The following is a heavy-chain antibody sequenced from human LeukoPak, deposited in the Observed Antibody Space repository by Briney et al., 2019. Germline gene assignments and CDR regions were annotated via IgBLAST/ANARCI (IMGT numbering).Heavy chain of an antibody. J-gene: IGHJ3*02. CDR3: ASYCSGGSCYNYRAFDI. CDR2: IYHSGST. V-gene: IGHV4-38-2*01. CDR1: GYSISSDYY. Sequence: PSETLSLTCAVSGYSISSDYYWGWIRQPPGKGLEWIGSIYHSGSTYYNPSLKSRVTISVDTSKNQFSLKLSSVTAADTAVYYCASYCSGGSCYNYRAFDIWGQGTMVTVSA. D-gene: IGHD2-15*01.